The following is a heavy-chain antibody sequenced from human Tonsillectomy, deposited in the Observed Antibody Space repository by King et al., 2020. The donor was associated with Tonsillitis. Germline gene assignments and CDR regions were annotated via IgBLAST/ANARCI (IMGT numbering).Heavy chain of an antibody. CDR1: GYTLTELS. J-gene: IGHJ4*02. CDR3: ATRRYYYDSSGYYRIYPFDY. Sequence: QLVQSGAEVKKPGASVKVSCKVSGYTLTELSMHWVRQAPGKGLEWMGGFDPEDGETIYAQKFQGRVTMTEDTSTDTAYMELSSLRSEDTAVYYCATRRYYYDSSGYYRIYPFDYWGQGTLVTVSS. D-gene: IGHD3-22*01. CDR2: FDPEDGET. V-gene: IGHV1-24*01.